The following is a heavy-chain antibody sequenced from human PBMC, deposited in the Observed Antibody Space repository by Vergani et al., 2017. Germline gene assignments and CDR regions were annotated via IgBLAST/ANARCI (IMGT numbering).Heavy chain of an antibody. Sequence: EVQLVESGGGLVQPGRSLRLSCAASGFTFDDYAMHWVRQAPGKGLEWVSGISWNSGSIGYAHSVKGRFTISRDNAKNSLYLQMNSLRAEDTALYYCAKGNSGSYYISAFDIWGQGTMVTVSS. CDR1: GFTFDDYA. J-gene: IGHJ3*02. CDR2: ISWNSGSI. V-gene: IGHV3-9*01. CDR3: AKGNSGSYYISAFDI. D-gene: IGHD1-26*01.